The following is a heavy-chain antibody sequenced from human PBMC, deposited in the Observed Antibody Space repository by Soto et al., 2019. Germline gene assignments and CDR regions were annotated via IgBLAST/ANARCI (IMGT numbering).Heavy chain of an antibody. Sequence: SQTLSLTCAISGDSVSSNTAAWNWIRSSPSRGLEWLGRTYYRSNWRNDYAVSVKSRITVNPDTSKNHFSLQLNSVTPDDTAVYYGARGVAGNALDLWGQGTLVTVSS. J-gene: IGHJ5*02. V-gene: IGHV6-1*01. CDR3: ARGVAGNALDL. D-gene: IGHD6-19*01. CDR2: TYYRSNWRN. CDR1: GDSVSSNTAA.